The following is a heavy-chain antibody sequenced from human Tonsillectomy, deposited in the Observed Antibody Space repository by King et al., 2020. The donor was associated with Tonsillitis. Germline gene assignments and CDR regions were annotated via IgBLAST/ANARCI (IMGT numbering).Heavy chain of an antibody. CDR2: IKQDGSEK. Sequence: VQLVESGGGLVQPGGSLRLSCAASGFTFSSYWMSWVCQAPGKGLEWVANIKQDGSEKYYVDSVKGRFTISRDNAKNSLYLQMNSLRAEDTAVYYCARDWYGSGSPFDYWGQGTLVTVSS. V-gene: IGHV3-7*01. D-gene: IGHD3-10*01. J-gene: IGHJ4*02. CDR1: GFTFSSYW. CDR3: ARDWYGSGSPFDY.